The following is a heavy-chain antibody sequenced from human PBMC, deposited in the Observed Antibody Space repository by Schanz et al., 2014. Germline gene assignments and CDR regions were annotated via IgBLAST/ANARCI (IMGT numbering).Heavy chain of an antibody. D-gene: IGHD2-21*01. CDR2: ISRSSSTI. CDR1: GFTFSTYS. J-gene: IGHJ4*02. Sequence: VQLVESGGGLVKPGGSLRLSCAASGFTFSTYSMNWVRQAPGKGLEWVSYISRSSSTIYYADSVKGRFTISRDNSKNTLYLQMNSLRAEDTAVYYCAKGQLLSYYFDYWGQGTLVTVSS. V-gene: IGHV3-48*01. CDR3: AKGQLLSYYFDY.